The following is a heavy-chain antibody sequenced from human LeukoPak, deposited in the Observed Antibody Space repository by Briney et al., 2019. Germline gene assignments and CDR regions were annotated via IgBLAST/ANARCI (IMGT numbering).Heavy chain of an antibody. V-gene: IGHV4-59*01. J-gene: IGHJ6*02. CDR2: IYYSGST. Sequence: SETLSLTCTVSGGSISSYYWSWIRQPPGKGLEWIGYIYYSGSTNYNPSLKSRVTISVDTSKNQFSLKLSSVTAADTAVYYCARDGSAYPYYYYYGMDVWGQGTTVTVSS. CDR3: ARDGSAYPYYYYYGMDV. CDR1: GGSISSYY. D-gene: IGHD6-6*01.